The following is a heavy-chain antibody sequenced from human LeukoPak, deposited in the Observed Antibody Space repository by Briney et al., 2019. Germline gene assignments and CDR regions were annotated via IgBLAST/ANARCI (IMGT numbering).Heavy chain of an antibody. V-gene: IGHV4-59*05. J-gene: IGHJ4*02. Sequence: PSETLSLTCTVFAGSISSYYWSWIRQPPGKGLEWIGSIYYSGTTYYNPSLKSRVTISVDTSKSQFSLRLTSVTAADTAVYYCARHVRFLEWLSSYYFDYWGQGTLVTVSS. CDR2: IYYSGTT. D-gene: IGHD3-3*01. CDR3: ARHVRFLEWLSSYYFDY. CDR1: AGSISSYY.